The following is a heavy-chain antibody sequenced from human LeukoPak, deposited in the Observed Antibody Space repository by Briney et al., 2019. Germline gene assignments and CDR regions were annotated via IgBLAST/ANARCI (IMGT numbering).Heavy chain of an antibody. D-gene: IGHD1-7*01. CDR3: ARAGSFWHYVY. J-gene: IGHJ4*02. Sequence: GGSLRLSCAVSGFTFSGFGMSWVRQTPGKGLEWVANIKQDGSAKYYVDSVKGRFTISRDNAKNSLSLQMNSLRVEDTAVYYCARAGSFWHYVYWGQGTLVTVSS. V-gene: IGHV3-7*01. CDR2: IKQDGSAK. CDR1: GFTFSGFG.